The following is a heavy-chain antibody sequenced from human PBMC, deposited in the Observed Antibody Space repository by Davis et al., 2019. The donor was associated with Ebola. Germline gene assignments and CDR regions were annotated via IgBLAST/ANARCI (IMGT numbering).Heavy chain of an antibody. CDR1: GFTFRTYD. CDR2: IGTAGDT. D-gene: IGHD4-17*01. J-gene: IGHJ4*02. Sequence: GESLKISCAASGFTFRTYDMHWVRQTTGKGLEWVSVIGTAGDTYYRGSVKGRFTISRENARNSLYLQMNSLTAGETAVYYCARAQFGDVVLDYWGQGTLVTVSS. V-gene: IGHV3-13*01. CDR3: ARAQFGDVVLDY.